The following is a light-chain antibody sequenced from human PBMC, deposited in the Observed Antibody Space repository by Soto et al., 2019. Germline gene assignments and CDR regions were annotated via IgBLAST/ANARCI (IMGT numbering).Light chain of an antibody. CDR1: QSVNSY. J-gene: IGKJ4*01. CDR2: DAS. CDR3: QQRSDWPLT. Sequence: EIVLTQSPATLSLSPGEGATLSCRASQSVNSYLAWYQQRPGQAPRLLIYDASNRATGIPARFSGSGSGTDFTLTISSLEPEDFXVXXCQQRSDWPLTFGGGTKVEIK. V-gene: IGKV3-11*01.